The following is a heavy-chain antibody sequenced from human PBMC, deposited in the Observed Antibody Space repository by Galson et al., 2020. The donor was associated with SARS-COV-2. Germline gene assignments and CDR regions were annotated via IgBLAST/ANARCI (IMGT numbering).Heavy chain of an antibody. V-gene: IGHV3-74*01. CDR2: INSDGSST. J-gene: IGHJ6*02. D-gene: IGHD3-16*02. CDR1: GFSFSTYW. Sequence: GESLKLSCAASGFSFSTYWMHWVRQGPEKGLVWVSRINSDGSSTIYADSVQGRFTISRDNAKNTLYLQMNSLRAEDTAVYFCARVAQSETTQGYDDVWGSDRYGADDYYGMDVWGQGTTVTVSS. CDR3: ARVAQSETTQGYDDVWGSDRYGADDYYGMDV.